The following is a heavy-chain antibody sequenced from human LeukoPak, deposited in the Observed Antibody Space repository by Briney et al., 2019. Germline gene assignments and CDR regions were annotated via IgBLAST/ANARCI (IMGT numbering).Heavy chain of an antibody. D-gene: IGHD1-26*01. Sequence: GASVKVSCKASAYTFTKYGISWVRQAPGQGLEWMGWISAYNGNTNYAQNLQGRVTMTTDTSTSTAYMELRSLRSDDTAVYYCARRNGAHRSGSTEKWELPLATNWFDPWGQGTLVTVSS. J-gene: IGHJ5*02. CDR2: ISAYNGNT. CDR1: AYTFTKYG. V-gene: IGHV1-18*01. CDR3: ARRNGAHRSGSTEKWELPLATNWFDP.